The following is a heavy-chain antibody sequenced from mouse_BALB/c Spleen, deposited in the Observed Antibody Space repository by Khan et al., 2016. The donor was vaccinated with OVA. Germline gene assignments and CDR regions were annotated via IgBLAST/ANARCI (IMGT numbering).Heavy chain of an antibody. Sequence: VQLKQSGPELVKPGASLKISCKASGYSFIDYTMNWLKQSQGKNLEWIGLINPYNGVTSYNQKFKGKATLTADKSSSTASMELLSLASEDSAVYYCARSGYGNFAYWGQGTLVTVSA. V-gene: IGHV1S135*01. D-gene: IGHD2-10*02. J-gene: IGHJ3*01. CDR3: ARSGYGNFAY. CDR1: GYSFIDYT. CDR2: INPYNGVT.